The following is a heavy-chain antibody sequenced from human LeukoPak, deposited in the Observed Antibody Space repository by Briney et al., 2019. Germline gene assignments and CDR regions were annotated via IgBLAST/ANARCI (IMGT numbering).Heavy chain of an antibody. D-gene: IGHD4/OR15-4a*01. J-gene: IGHJ4*02. Sequence: GGSLRLSCTVSGFTVSSNSMSWVRQAPGKGLEWVSFIYSDNTHYSDSVKGRFTISRDNSKDTLYLQMNSLRAEDTAVYYCARRAGAYSHPYDYWGQGTLVTVSS. CDR2: IYSDNT. CDR1: GFTVSSNS. CDR3: ARRAGAYSHPYDY. V-gene: IGHV3-53*01.